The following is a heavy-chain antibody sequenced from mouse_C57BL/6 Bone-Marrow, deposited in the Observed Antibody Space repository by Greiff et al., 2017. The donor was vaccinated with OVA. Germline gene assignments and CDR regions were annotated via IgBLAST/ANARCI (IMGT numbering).Heavy chain of an antibody. CDR1: GFTFTSYW. CDR2: INPRSGYT. V-gene: IGHV1-7*01. CDR3: AYYSNYDY. Sequence: QVQLQQSGAELAKPGASVKLSCKASGFTFTSYWMHWVKQRPGQGLEWIGYINPRSGYTKYNQKFQGQATLTSDKSSSTAYMQLSSLTYENSAVYYCAYYSNYDYWGQGTTLTVSS. J-gene: IGHJ2*01. D-gene: IGHD2-5*01.